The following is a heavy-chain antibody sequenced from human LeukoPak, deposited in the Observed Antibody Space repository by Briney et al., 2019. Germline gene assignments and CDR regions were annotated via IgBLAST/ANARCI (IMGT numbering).Heavy chain of an antibody. D-gene: IGHD3-9*01. Sequence: SGTLSLTCAVSGGSISSSNWWSWVRQPPGKGLEWIGEIYHSGSTNYNPSLKSRVTISVDKSKNQFSLKLSSVTAADTAVYYCARESSRYFDWLLLDYWGQGTLVTVSS. CDR2: IYHSGST. CDR1: GGSISSSNW. CDR3: ARESSRYFDWLLLDY. J-gene: IGHJ4*02. V-gene: IGHV4-4*02.